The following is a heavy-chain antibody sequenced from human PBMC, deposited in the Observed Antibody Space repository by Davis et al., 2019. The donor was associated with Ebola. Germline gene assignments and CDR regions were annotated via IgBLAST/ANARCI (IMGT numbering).Heavy chain of an antibody. J-gene: IGHJ4*02. D-gene: IGHD3-3*01. V-gene: IGHV3-23*01. CDR1: GLTFSSYA. CDR2: IGGIGGST. Sequence: GESLKISCAASGLTFSSYAMSWVRQAPGKGLEWVSGIGGIGGSTYYADSVKGRLTISRDNTKNTLYLQMHSLPGEDTAVSYCAGGDFWSGQFEYWGQGTLVTVSS. CDR3: AGGDFWSGQFEY.